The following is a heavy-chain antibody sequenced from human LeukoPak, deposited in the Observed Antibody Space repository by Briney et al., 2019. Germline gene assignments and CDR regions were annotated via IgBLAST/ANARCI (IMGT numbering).Heavy chain of an antibody. D-gene: IGHD1-1*01. V-gene: IGHV4-59*11. CDR1: GGSISSHY. CDR3: ARETWNYDHYYMDV. Sequence: SETLSLTCTVSGGSISSHYWSWIRQPPGKGLEWIGYIYYSGTTNYNPSLKSRVTISVDTSKNQFSLKLSSVAAADTAVYYCARETWNYDHYYMDVWGKGTTVTVSS. CDR2: IYYSGTT. J-gene: IGHJ6*03.